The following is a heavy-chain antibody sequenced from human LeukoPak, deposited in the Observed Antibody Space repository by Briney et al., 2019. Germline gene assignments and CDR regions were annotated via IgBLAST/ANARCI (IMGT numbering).Heavy chain of an antibody. CDR2: IYYSGST. Sequence: SETLSLTCTVSGGSISSYYWSWIRQPPGKGLEWIGYIYYSGSTNYNPSLKSRVAISVDTSKNQFSLKLSSVTAADTAVYYCASQGTYYYGSGSYYIGYFDYWGQGTLVTVSS. J-gene: IGHJ4*02. V-gene: IGHV4-59*12. D-gene: IGHD3-10*01. CDR1: GGSISSYY. CDR3: ASQGTYYYGSGSYYIGYFDY.